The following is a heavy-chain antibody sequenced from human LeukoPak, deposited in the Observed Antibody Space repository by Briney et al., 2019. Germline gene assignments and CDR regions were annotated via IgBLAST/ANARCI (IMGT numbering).Heavy chain of an antibody. CDR3: ASSVDYDILTGLDY. CDR1: GGSFSGYY. Sequence: PSETLSLTCAVYGGSFSGYYWSWIRQPPGKGLEWIGEINHSGSTNYNPSLKSRVTISVDTSKNQFSLKLSSVTAADTAVYYCASSVDYDILTGLDYWGQGTLVTVSS. J-gene: IGHJ4*02. V-gene: IGHV4-34*01. CDR2: INHSGST. D-gene: IGHD3-9*01.